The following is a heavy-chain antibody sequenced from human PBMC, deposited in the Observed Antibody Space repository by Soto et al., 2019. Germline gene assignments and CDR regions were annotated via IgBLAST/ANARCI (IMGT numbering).Heavy chain of an antibody. CDR2: MNPHSGDT. J-gene: IGHJ5*02. V-gene: IGHV1-8*01. D-gene: IGHD5-18*01. Sequence: ASVKVSCKASGYTFTNSDINWMRQATGQGLEWMGWMNPHSGDTGYAQKFQGRVTMTRDTSISTAYMELSSLRSDDTAVYYCARQYTSGSFNWFDPWGQGTLVTVSS. CDR1: GYTFTNSD. CDR3: ARQYTSGSFNWFDP.